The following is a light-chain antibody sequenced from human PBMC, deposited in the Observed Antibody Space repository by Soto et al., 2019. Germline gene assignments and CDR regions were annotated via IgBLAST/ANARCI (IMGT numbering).Light chain of an antibody. CDR2: DVS. Sequence: QSALTQPASVSGSPGQSITISCTGTSSDVGGYNYVSWYQQHPGKAPKLMIYDVSNRPSGVSNCFSGSKSGNTASLTIFGLQAEDEDDYYCSSYTSSSTPWVFGGGTKLTVL. V-gene: IGLV2-14*01. J-gene: IGLJ3*02. CDR1: SSDVGGYNY. CDR3: SSYTSSSTPWV.